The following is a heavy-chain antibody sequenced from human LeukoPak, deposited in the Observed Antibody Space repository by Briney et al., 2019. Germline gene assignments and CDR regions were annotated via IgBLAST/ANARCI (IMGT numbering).Heavy chain of an antibody. Sequence: PGGSLRLSCAASGFIFSSYAMSWVRQAPGKGLEWVSAITPAATYYADIVKGRFSVSRDISKNTLSLEMNSLRSEDTAVYYCVKESPYPVGGTGRIYYFDNWGQGALVTVSS. CDR1: GFIFSSYA. CDR2: ITPAAT. D-gene: IGHD6-19*01. J-gene: IGHJ4*02. CDR3: VKESPYPVGGTGRIYYFDN. V-gene: IGHV3-23*01.